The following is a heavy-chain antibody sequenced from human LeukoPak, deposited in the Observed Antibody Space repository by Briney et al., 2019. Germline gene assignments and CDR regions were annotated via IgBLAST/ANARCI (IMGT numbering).Heavy chain of an antibody. CDR3: ARAIAAGYNWFDP. D-gene: IGHD6-13*01. Sequence: PGGSLRLSCAASGFTFSSYSMNWVRQAPGKGLEWVSSISSSSSYIYYADSVKGRFTISRDNAKNSLYLQMNSLRAEDTAVYYCARAIAAGYNWFDPWGQGTLVTVSS. CDR2: ISSSSSYI. CDR1: GFTFSSYS. V-gene: IGHV3-21*04. J-gene: IGHJ5*02.